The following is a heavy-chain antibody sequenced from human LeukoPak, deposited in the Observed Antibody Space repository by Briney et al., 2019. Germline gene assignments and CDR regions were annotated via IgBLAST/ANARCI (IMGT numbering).Heavy chain of an antibody. Sequence: GGSLRLSCAASGFSLSNYWMNWVRQAPGKGLEWISHIRDSGSTDYADSVKGRFTISRDNAKSSLYLQLNSLRAEDTAVYFCARDHDYAFDNWGQGTLVAVSS. CDR2: IRDSGST. J-gene: IGHJ4*02. V-gene: IGHV3-48*01. CDR3: ARDHDYAFDN. D-gene: IGHD4-17*01. CDR1: GFSLSNYW.